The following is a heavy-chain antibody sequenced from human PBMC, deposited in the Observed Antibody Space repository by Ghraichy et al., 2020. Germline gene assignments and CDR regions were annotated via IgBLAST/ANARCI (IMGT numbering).Heavy chain of an antibody. V-gene: IGHV3-21*06. D-gene: IGHD3-16*01. CDR3: ARVLSYGAPGGFGV. Sequence: GESLNISCEASGFIFNRYCFNWVRQAPGKGLVWILTISKNSDYIYYAESVEGRFTISRDNAKNALYLQLSSLRGDDTAIYYCARVLSYGAPGGFGVWGKGTMVTVAS. J-gene: IGHJ3*01. CDR2: ISKNSDYI. CDR1: GFIFNRYC.